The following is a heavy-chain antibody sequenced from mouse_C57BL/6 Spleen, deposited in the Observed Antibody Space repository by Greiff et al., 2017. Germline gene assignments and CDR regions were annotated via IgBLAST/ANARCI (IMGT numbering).Heavy chain of an antibody. CDR2: ISSGGSYT. Sequence: EVQGVESGGDLVKPGGSLKLSCAASGFTFSSYGMSWVRQTPDKRLEWVATISSGGSYTYYPDSVKGRFTISRDNAKNTLYLQMSSLKSEDTAMYYCARRGELSNDYDAHFDYWGQGTTLTVSS. CDR1: GFTFSSYG. D-gene: IGHD2-4*01. V-gene: IGHV5-6*01. CDR3: ARRGELSNDYDAHFDY. J-gene: IGHJ2*01.